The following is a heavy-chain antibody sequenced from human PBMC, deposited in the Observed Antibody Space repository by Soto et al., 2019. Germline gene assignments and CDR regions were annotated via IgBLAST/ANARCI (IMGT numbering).Heavy chain of an antibody. V-gene: IGHV3-30-3*01. D-gene: IGHD1-26*01. Sequence: QVQLVESGGGVVQPGRSLRLSCAASGFTFSSYAMHWVRQAPGKGLEWVAVISYDGSNKYYADSVKGRFTMSRDNSKNTLYLQMNSLRAEDTAGYYCAREGVGATSINFDYWGQGTLVTVSS. CDR2: ISYDGSNK. CDR1: GFTFSSYA. CDR3: AREGVGATSINFDY. J-gene: IGHJ4*02.